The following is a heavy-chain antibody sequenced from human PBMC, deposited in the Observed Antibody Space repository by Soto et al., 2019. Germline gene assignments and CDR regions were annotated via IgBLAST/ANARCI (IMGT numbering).Heavy chain of an antibody. D-gene: IGHD2-21*02. V-gene: IGHV1-18*01. Sequence: ASVKVSCKSSGYTFTSYGISWVRQAPGQGLEWMGWSSAYNGKTNYAQKLQGRVTMTTDTSTGTAYMELRSLRSNDTAVYYCARVTLVTGTVGSYFYYYMDVWGKGTTVTVSS. CDR2: SSAYNGKT. CDR1: GYTFTSYG. J-gene: IGHJ6*03. CDR3: ARVTLVTGTVGSYFYYYMDV.